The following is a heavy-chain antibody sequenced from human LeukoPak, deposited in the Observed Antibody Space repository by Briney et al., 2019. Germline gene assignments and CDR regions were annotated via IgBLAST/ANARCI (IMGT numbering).Heavy chain of an antibody. D-gene: IGHD2-8*01. J-gene: IGHJ5*02. CDR3: ARKGYCTNGVCYPSNWFDP. CDR1: GYTFTGYY. V-gene: IGHV1-2*06. CDR2: INPNSGGT. Sequence: ASVKVSCKASGYTFTGYYMHWVRQAPGQGLEWMGRINPNSGGTNYAQKFQGRVTMTRDTSISTAYMELSRLRSDDTAVYYCARKGYCTNGVCYPSNWFDPWGQGTLVTVSS.